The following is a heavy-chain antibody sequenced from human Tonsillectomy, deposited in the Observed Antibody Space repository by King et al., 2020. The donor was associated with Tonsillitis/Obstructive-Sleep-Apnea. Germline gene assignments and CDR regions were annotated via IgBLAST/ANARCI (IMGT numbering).Heavy chain of an antibody. V-gene: IGHV5-51*01. CDR3: ARRDYGSGRNAFDI. CDR1: GYIFTNYW. J-gene: IGHJ3*02. D-gene: IGHD3-10*01. Sequence: QLVQSGAEVKKPGESLKISCEASGYIFTNYWIGWVRQMPGKGLEWMGIIYPDDSDTRYTPSFQGQVTISADKSISTAYLQWSSLKASDTAMYYCARRDYGSGRNAFDIWGQGTVVTVSS. CDR2: IYPDDSDT.